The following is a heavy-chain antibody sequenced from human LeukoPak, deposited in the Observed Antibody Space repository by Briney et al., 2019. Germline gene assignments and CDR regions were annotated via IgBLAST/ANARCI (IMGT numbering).Heavy chain of an antibody. CDR1: GLTFSSHW. CDR3: ARETYYDFWSGYYPNEDGMDV. Sequence: GGSLRLSCAASGLTFSSHWMHWVRQAPGKGLVWVSRITNDGSSTTYADSVKGRFTISRDNAKNMLYLQMNSLRDEDTAVYYCARETYYDFWSGYYPNEDGMDVWGQGTTVTVSS. CDR2: ITNDGSST. J-gene: IGHJ6*02. D-gene: IGHD3-3*01. V-gene: IGHV3-74*01.